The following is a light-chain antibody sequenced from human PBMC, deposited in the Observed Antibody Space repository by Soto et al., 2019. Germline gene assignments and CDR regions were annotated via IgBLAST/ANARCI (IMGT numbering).Light chain of an antibody. V-gene: IGLV1-40*01. CDR2: GNS. CDR1: SSNIGAGYD. J-gene: IGLJ7*01. Sequence: QPVLTQPPSVSGAPGQRVTISCTGSSSNIGAGYDVHWYQQLPGTAPKILIYGNSNRPSGVPDRFSGSKSGTSASLAITGLQAEDEADYYCQSYDSSLSGSNVFGTGTQLTVL. CDR3: QSYDSSLSGSNV.